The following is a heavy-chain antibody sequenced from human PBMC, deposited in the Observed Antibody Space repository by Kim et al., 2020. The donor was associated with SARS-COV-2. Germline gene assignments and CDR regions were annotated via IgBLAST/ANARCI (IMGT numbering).Heavy chain of an antibody. J-gene: IGHJ2*01. CDR1: GYTFTSYA. V-gene: IGHV1-3*01. D-gene: IGHD3-22*01. CDR3: ARDRHYYDSSGYLYWYFDL. CDR2: INAGNGNT. Sequence: ASVKVSCKASGYTFTSYAMHWVRQAPGQRLEWMGWINAGNGNTKYSQKFQGRVTITRDTSASTAYMELSSLRSEDTAVYYCARDRHYYDSSGYLYWYFDLWGRGTLVTVSS.